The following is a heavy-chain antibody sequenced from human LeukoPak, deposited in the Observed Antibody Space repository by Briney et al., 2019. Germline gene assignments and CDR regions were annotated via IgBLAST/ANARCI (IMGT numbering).Heavy chain of an antibody. CDR1: GGSISSSNYY. CDR2: IYYSGSI. J-gene: IGHJ4*02. Sequence: SETLSLTCTVSGGSISSSNYYWGWIRQPPGKGLEWIGSIYYSGSIYYNPSLKSRVTISVDTSKNQFSLKLTSVTAADTAVYYCARQRGYCSGDSRYGMFDYWGQGTLVTVSS. D-gene: IGHD2-15*01. CDR3: ARQRGYCSGDSRYGMFDY. V-gene: IGHV4-39*01.